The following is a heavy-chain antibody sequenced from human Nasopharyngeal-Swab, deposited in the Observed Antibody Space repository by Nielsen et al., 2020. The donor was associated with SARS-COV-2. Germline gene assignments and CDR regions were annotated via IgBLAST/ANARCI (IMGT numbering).Heavy chain of an antibody. D-gene: IGHD1-14*01. CDR1: GFTFRNYA. CDR2: ISFDGSTI. V-gene: IGHV3-30*18. CDR3: AKKGGTGVDRQLDY. Sequence: GGPLRLSCAASGFTFRNYAMYWVRQTPGKGLEWVAVISFDGSTIYYEDSVKGRFTISRDNSKNTCNLQMNSLRVEDTAIYYCAKKGGTGVDRQLDYWGQGTLVTVSS. J-gene: IGHJ4*02.